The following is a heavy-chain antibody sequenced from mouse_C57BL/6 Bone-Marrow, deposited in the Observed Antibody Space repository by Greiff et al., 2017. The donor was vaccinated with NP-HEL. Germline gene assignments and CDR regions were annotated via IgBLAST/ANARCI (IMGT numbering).Heavy chain of an antibody. CDR1: GYSFTGYY. CDR3: ARSLYFDY. V-gene: IGHV1-42*01. J-gene: IGHJ2*01. Sequence: EVQLQQSGPELVKPGASVKISCKASGYSFTGYYMNWVKQSPEKSLEWIGEINPSTGGTTYNQKFKAKATLTVDKSSSTAYMQLKTLTSEDSAVYYCARSLYFDYWGQGTTLTVSS. CDR2: INPSTGGT.